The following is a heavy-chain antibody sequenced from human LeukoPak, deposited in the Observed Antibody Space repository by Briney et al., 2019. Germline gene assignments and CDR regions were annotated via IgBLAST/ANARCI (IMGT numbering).Heavy chain of an antibody. J-gene: IGHJ4*02. D-gene: IGHD3-22*01. Sequence: GGSLRLCCAVSGMARSNYGMAWVRQAPGKGLEWVASLSASGGGTSYADSVRGRFTISRDNAKNTLYLQMNSLRAKDTAVYFCAKRGVVIRVILVGFHKEAYYFDSWGQGVLVTVSS. CDR3: AKRGVVIRVILVGFHKEAYYFDS. CDR1: GMARSNYG. V-gene: IGHV3-23*01. CDR2: LSASGGGT.